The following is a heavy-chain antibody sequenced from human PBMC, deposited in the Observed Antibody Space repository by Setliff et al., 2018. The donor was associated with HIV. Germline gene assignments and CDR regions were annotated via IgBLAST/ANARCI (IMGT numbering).Heavy chain of an antibody. Sequence: GASVKVSCKASGGTFSSYAITWVRQAPGQGLEWMGRIIPMFNTTHYAQKFQGRVTITADKPTSTAYMELSSLRSEDTAVYYCARVTRYYDSSGYAFDYWGQGTLVTVS. CDR3: ARVTRYYDSSGYAFDY. D-gene: IGHD3-22*01. V-gene: IGHV1-69*06. J-gene: IGHJ4*02. CDR1: GGTFSSYA. CDR2: IIPMFNTT.